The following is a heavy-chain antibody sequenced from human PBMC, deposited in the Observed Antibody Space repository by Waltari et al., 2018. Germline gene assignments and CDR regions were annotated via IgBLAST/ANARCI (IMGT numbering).Heavy chain of an antibody. CDR1: GFCLSNSV. D-gene: IGHD3-3*01. CDR3: AQYNHGSYEPPLRH. Sequence: PLLESGGRLVQPGGSLRRSCAASGFCLSNSVLGWVRQPPGKGLGWVSSISPVFTTFYAQSVRGRFIISRDASRTTVYLQMNSLSAEDTAVYYCAQYNHGSYEPPLRHWGQGTLVTVSS. V-gene: IGHV3-23*01. J-gene: IGHJ4*02. CDR2: ISPVFTT.